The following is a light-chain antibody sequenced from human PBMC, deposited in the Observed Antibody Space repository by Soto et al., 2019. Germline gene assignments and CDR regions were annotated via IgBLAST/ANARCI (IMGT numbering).Light chain of an antibody. CDR2: LAS. CDR3: QQYNTYSRT. V-gene: IGKV1-5*03. CDR1: QSISAS. J-gene: IGKJ1*01. Sequence: DIPMTQSPSTLSASVGDRVTITCRASQSISASLAWYQQKPGKPPKLLIYLASSLQTGVPSRFSGSGSGTEFTLTISSLQPDDFATYYCQQYNTYSRTFGQGTKVEI.